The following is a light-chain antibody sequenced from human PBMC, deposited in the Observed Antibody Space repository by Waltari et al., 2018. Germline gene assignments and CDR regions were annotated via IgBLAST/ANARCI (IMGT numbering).Light chain of an antibody. V-gene: IGLV1-44*01. CDR2: SNN. J-gene: IGLJ3*02. Sequence: QSVLTQPPSASGTPGQRVTVYCSGSSSNIGRNTVNWYQQLPGPAPNLLIYSNNQRPSGVPDRVSGSKSGTSASLAISGLQSEDEANYYCATWDDSLNGPVFGGGTKLTVL. CDR3: ATWDDSLNGPV. CDR1: SSNIGRNT.